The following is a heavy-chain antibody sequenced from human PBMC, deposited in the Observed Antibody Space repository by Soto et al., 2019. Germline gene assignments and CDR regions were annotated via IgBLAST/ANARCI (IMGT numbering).Heavy chain of an antibody. D-gene: IGHD3-16*02. CDR2: IIAIFGTA. CDR1: GGTFSSYA. CDR3: ATHYYDYVWGSYRPDSDAFDI. J-gene: IGHJ3*02. V-gene: IGHV1-69*12. Sequence: QVQLVQSGAEVKKPGSSVKVSCKASGGTFSSYAISWVRQAPGQGLEWMGGIIAIFGTANYAQKFQGRVTITADESTSTAYMELSSLRSEDTAVYYCATHYYDYVWGSYRPDSDAFDIWGQGTMVTVSS.